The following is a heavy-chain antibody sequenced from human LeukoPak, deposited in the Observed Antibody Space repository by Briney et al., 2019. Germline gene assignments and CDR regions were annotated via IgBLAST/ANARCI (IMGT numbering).Heavy chain of an antibody. Sequence: PSETLSLTCTVSGGSISSDWYWAGIRQPPGNGLEWIGAIYQNGDTYHDPSLKSRVTISLDTSKNQFSLRLNSVTAADTAVYYCARAKRDYYAHSGYESYYNYMDVWGKGTTVTVSS. J-gene: IGHJ6*03. CDR2: IYQNGDT. D-gene: IGHD3-22*01. CDR1: GGSISSDWY. CDR3: ARAKRDYYAHSGYESYYNYMDV. V-gene: IGHV4-38-2*02.